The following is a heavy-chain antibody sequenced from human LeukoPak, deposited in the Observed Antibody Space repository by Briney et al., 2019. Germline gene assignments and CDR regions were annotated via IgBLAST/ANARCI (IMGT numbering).Heavy chain of an antibody. CDR2: IYYSGST. J-gene: IGHJ4*02. CDR1: GASISSYY. D-gene: IGHD3-22*01. V-gene: IGHV4-59*12. Sequence: SETLSLTCTVSGASISSYYWSWIRQSPGKGLEWIGYIYYSGSTYYNPSLKSRVTISVDTSKNQFSLKLSSVTAADTAVYYCAGDYYDSSGYYRPLDYWGQGTLVTVSS. CDR3: AGDYYDSSGYYRPLDY.